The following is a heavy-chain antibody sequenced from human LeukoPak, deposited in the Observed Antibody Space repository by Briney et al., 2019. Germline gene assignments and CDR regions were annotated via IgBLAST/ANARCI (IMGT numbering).Heavy chain of an antibody. CDR1: GFTVSSDY. CDR3: ARRLYYYGSGRDWFDP. D-gene: IGHD3-10*01. V-gene: IGHV3-11*01. Sequence: GGSLRLSCAASGFTVSSDYMSWVRQAPGKGLEWVSYISSSGSTIYYADSVKGRFTISRDNAKNSLYLQMNSLRAEDTAVYYCARRLYYYGSGRDWFDPWGQGTLVTVSS. CDR2: ISSSGSTI. J-gene: IGHJ5*02.